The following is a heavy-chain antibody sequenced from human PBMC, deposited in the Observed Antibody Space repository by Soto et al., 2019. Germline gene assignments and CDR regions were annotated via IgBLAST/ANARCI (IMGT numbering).Heavy chain of an antibody. CDR1: GGSISSYY. CDR3: ARVLNYYDSSGYDY. J-gene: IGHJ4*02. D-gene: IGHD3-22*01. V-gene: IGHV4-59*01. Sequence: QVQLQESGPGLVKPSETLSLTCTVSGGSISSYYWSWIRQPPGKGLEWIGYIYYSGSTNYNPSLKSRVTISVDTSKNQFSLKLSSVTAADTAVYYCARVLNYYDSSGYDYWGQGTLVTVSS. CDR2: IYYSGST.